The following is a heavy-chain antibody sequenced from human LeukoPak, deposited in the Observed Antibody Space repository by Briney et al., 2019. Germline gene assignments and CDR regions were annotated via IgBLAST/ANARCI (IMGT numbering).Heavy chain of an antibody. Sequence: PGGSLRLSCAASGFTFSSYAMSWVRQAPGKGLEWVSAISGSGGSTYYADSVKGRFTIPRDNSKNTLYPQMNSLRAEDTAVYYCAKGGYYDSSGYYLFNYYFDYWGLGTLVTVSS. J-gene: IGHJ4*02. CDR1: GFTFSSYA. CDR3: AKGGYYDSSGYYLFNYYFDY. D-gene: IGHD3-22*01. V-gene: IGHV3-23*01. CDR2: ISGSGGST.